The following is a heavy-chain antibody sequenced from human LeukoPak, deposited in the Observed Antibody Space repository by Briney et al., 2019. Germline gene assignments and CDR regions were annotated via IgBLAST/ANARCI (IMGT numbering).Heavy chain of an antibody. J-gene: IGHJ6*03. CDR2: IYYSGST. Sequence: SQTLSLTCTVSGGSISSGDYYWSWIRQPPGKGLEWIGYIYYSGSTYYNPSLKSRVTISVDTSKNQFSLKLSSVTAADTAVYYCAREVVTGTTAYYYMDVWGKGSTVTVSS. D-gene: IGHD1-7*01. CDR3: AREVVTGTTAYYYMDV. V-gene: IGHV4-30-4*08. CDR1: GGSISSGDYY.